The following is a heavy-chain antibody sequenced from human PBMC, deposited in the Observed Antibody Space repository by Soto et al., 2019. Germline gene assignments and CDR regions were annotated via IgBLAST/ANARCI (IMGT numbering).Heavy chain of an antibody. V-gene: IGHV1-69*01. CDR2: IIPYFGTA. CDR3: ARVEGATTARRFTYFDY. Sequence: QVQLVQSGAEVKKPGSSVKVSCKASGGTFSSYPISWVRQAPGQGLEWMGGIIPYFGTANYAQKFQGRVTITADESTSTAYMELSSLRSDDTAVYYCARVEGATTARRFTYFDYWGQGTLVTVSS. CDR1: GGTFSSYP. D-gene: IGHD1-26*01. J-gene: IGHJ4*02.